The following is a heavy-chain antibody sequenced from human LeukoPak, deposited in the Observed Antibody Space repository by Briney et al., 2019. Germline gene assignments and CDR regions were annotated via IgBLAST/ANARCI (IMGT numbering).Heavy chain of an antibody. J-gene: IGHJ6*02. D-gene: IGHD3-3*01. CDR2: IYYSGST. V-gene: IGHV4-59*01. Sequence: SETLSLTCTVSGGSTSGYYWSWIRQPPGKGLEWIGYIYYSGSTNYNPSLRSRVTISVDTSKNQFSLKLSSVTAADTAVYYCALIGGNYYYGMDVWGQGTTVTVSS. CDR3: ALIGGNYYYGMDV. CDR1: GGSTSGYY.